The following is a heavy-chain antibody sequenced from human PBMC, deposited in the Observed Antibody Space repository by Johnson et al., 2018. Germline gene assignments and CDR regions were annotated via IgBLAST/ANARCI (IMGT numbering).Heavy chain of an antibody. CDR1: GFTFDDYG. D-gene: IGHD2-21*01. CDR2: ISWNSGKI. Sequence: VQLVESGGGLVQPGRSLRLSCAASGFTFDDYGMHWVRQTPGKGLEWVSGISWNSGKIGYADSVKGRFTISPGYAKNSLYVQMNSLRVGDTALFYCAREFSPYYCGPAGSFDIWGQGTMVTVSS. J-gene: IGHJ3*02. V-gene: IGHV3-9*01. CDR3: AREFSPYYCGPAGSFDI.